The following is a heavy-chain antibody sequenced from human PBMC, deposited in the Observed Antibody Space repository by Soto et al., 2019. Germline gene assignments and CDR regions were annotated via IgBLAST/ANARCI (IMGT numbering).Heavy chain of an antibody. CDR3: ARVDSSGWYNAVDP. D-gene: IGHD6-19*01. V-gene: IGHV4-31*03. Sequence: SETLSLTCTVSGGNISSGGYYWSWIRQHPGKGLEWIGYIYYSGSTYYNPSLKSRVTISVDTSKNQFSLKLSSVTAADTAVYYCARVDSSGWYNAVDPWGQGTLVTVSS. CDR2: IYYSGST. J-gene: IGHJ5*02. CDR1: GGNISSGGYY.